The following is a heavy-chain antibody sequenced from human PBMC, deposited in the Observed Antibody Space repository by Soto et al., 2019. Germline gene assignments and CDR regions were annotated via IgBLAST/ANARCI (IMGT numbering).Heavy chain of an antibody. V-gene: IGHV3-9*01. CDR1: GFTFDDYA. J-gene: IGHJ4*02. CDR2: ISWNSGSI. Sequence: EVQLVESGGGLVQPGRSLRLSCAASGFTFDDYAMHWVRQAPGKGLEWVSGISWNSGSIGYADSVKGRFTISRDNAKNSLYLQMNSLRAEDTALYYCAKDPDYYYGSGSAQTYFDYWGQGTLVTVSS. D-gene: IGHD3-10*01. CDR3: AKDPDYYYGSGSAQTYFDY.